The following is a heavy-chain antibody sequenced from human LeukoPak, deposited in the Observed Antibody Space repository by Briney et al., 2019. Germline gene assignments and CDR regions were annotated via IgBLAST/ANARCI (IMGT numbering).Heavy chain of an antibody. D-gene: IGHD5-18*01. CDR1: GYTFTGYY. J-gene: IGHJ6*03. Sequence: ASVKVSCKASGYTFTGYYMHWVRQAPGQGLEWMGWINPNSGGTNYVQKFQGRVTMTRDTSISTAYMELSRLRSDDTAVYYCARGVRYSCGYCYYMDVWGKGTTVTVSS. V-gene: IGHV1-2*02. CDR3: ARGVRYSCGYCYYMDV. CDR2: INPNSGGT.